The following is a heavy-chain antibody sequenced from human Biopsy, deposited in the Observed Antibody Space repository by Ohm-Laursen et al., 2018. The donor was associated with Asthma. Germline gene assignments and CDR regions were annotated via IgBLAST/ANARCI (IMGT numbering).Heavy chain of an antibody. V-gene: IGHV3-66*01. CDR2: IYSGGTS. J-gene: IGHJ1*01. D-gene: IGHD3-3*02. Sequence: SLRLSCSASGFAVSRDYMFWVRQAPGKGLEWVSVIYSGGTSHTADSVRGRFTISRDYSKNTLYLQMHSLRVEDTAVYYCARTFHFWSPYHAEHYQLWGQGTLVTVSS. CDR3: ARTFHFWSPYHAEHYQL. CDR1: GFAVSRDY.